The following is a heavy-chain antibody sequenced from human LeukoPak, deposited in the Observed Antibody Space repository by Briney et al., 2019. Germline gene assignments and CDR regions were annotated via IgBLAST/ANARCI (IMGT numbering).Heavy chain of an antibody. CDR1: GYPFSDHY. V-gene: IGHV3-72*01. J-gene: IGHJ4*02. D-gene: IGHD1-26*01. CDR2: TRNKANNYAT. CDR3: ARDLYSGSYSGTGY. Sequence: GGSLRLSCAVSGYPFSDHYIDWVRQAPGKGLEWVGQTRNKANNYATEYAASIKGRFIISRDDSRNSLYLQMNSLRAEDTALYYCARDLYSGSYSGTGYWGQGTLVTVSS.